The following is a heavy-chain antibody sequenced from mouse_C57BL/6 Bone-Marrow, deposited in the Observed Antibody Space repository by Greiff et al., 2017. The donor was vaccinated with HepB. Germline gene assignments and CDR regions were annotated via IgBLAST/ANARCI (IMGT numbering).Heavy chain of an antibody. D-gene: IGHD3-2*02. Sequence: EVKLVEPGPGLVKPSHSLSLTCSVSGYSITSGYYRYLMRQPPGNKLEWMGYISYDGSNNYNQSFKNLTSITRDTSTNQSFLKLNSVTTEDSAAYYGARKGSSGYVPSDYWGQGTTLTVSS. CDR3: ARKGSSGYVPSDY. CDR1: GYSITSGYY. J-gene: IGHJ2*01. CDR2: ISYDGSN. V-gene: IGHV3-6*01.